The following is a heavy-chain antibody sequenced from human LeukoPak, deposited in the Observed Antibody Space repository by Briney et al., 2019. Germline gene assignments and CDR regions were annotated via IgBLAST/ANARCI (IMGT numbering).Heavy chain of an antibody. D-gene: IGHD6-13*01. J-gene: IGHJ6*02. CDR2: ISSSSSYI. V-gene: IGHV3-21*01. Sequence: PGGSLRLSCAASGFTFSSYSMNWVRQAPGKGLEWVSSISSSSSYIYYADSVKGRFTISRDNAKNSLYLQMNSLRAEDTAVYYCARVGVIAAAGLWGYYYGMDVWGQGTTVTVSS. CDR3: ARVGVIAAAGLWGYYYGMDV. CDR1: GFTFSSYS.